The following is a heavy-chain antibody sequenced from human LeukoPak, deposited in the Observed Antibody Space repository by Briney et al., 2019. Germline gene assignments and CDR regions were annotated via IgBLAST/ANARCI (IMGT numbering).Heavy chain of an antibody. Sequence: GGSLRLSCAASGFTFSSYAMSWVRQAPGKGLEWVSLISWDGGSTYYADSVKGRFTISRDNSKNSLYLQMNSLRTEDTALYYCAKAGYYYDSSGYYFDYWGQGTLVTVSS. V-gene: IGHV3-43*02. CDR2: ISWDGGST. J-gene: IGHJ4*02. CDR1: GFTFSSYA. CDR3: AKAGYYYDSSGYYFDY. D-gene: IGHD3-22*01.